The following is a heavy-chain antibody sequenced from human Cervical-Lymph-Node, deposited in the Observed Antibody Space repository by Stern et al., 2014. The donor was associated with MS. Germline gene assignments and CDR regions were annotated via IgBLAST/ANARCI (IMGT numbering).Heavy chain of an antibody. CDR3: VKGDNDYVTYYFDY. Sequence: DVQLVESGGDLVQPGRSLRLSCAASGFTFDDCAMHWVRQAPGKGLEWVSGISWNGGSIAYADSVKGRFTISRDSAKNSLHLQMNSLRPEDTALYYCVKGDNDYVTYYFDYWGLGTRVTVSS. V-gene: IGHV3-9*01. CDR2: ISWNGGSI. J-gene: IGHJ4*02. CDR1: GFTFDDCA. D-gene: IGHD4-17*01.